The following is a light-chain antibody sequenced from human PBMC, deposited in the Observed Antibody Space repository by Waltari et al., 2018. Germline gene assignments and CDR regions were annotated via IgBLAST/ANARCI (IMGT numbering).Light chain of an antibody. CDR1: QSVSSSY. CDR3: QVFGNSPPMYT. CDR2: GAS. V-gene: IGKV3-20*01. Sequence: IVLTQSPGTLSLSPGERATLSCRASQSVSSSYLAWYRQKPGQAPRLPIYGASSRATGIPDRFSGSGSGTHFTLTISRLEPEDFAVYFCQVFGNSPPMYTFGQGTKLEI. J-gene: IGKJ2*01.